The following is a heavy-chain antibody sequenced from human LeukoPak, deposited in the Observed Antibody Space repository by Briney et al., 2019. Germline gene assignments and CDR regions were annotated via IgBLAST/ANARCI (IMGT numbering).Heavy chain of an antibody. CDR1: GYSFATYW. V-gene: IGHV5-51*01. CDR2: IYPSDSDT. J-gene: IGHJ4*02. D-gene: IGHD6-19*01. CDR3: ARLGAGSSGWYLAY. Sequence: GKSLKISCKASGYSFATYWIGWVRQMPGQGLEWMGIIYPSDSDTRYSPSFQGQVTISADTSISTAFLQWSSLKASDTAMYYCARLGAGSSGWYLAYWGQGTLVTVSS.